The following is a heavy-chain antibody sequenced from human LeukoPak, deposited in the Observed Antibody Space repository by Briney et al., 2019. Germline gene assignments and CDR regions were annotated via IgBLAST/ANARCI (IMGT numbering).Heavy chain of an antibody. V-gene: IGHV4-59*01. J-gene: IGHJ4*02. CDR3: ARAPRYSYGHTLDY. D-gene: IGHD5-18*01. CDR1: GGSISSYY. CDR2: IYYSGST. Sequence: SETLSLTCTVSGGSISSYYWSWIRQPPGKGLEWIGYIYYSGSTNYNPSLKSRVTISVDTSKNQFSLKLSSVTAADTAVYYCARAPRYSYGHTLDYWGQGTLVTVSS.